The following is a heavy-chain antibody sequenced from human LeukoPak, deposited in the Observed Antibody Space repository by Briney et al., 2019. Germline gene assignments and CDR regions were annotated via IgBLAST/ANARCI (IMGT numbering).Heavy chain of an antibody. CDR1: GFTFSSYE. D-gene: IGHD3-22*01. V-gene: IGHV3-48*03. Sequence: PGGSLRLSCAASGFTFSSYEMNWVGKAPGKGLEWVSYISSSGSTIYYADSVKGRFTISRDNSKNTLCLQINSLRAEDTAVYYCARDYYYDSRGYSRLFDYWGQGTLVTVSS. CDR3: ARDYYYDSRGYSRLFDY. CDR2: ISSSGSTI. J-gene: IGHJ4*02.